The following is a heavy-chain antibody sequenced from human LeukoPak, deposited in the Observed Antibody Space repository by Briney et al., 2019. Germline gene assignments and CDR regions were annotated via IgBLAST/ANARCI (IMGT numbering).Heavy chain of an antibody. V-gene: IGHV3-23*01. CDR2: ISGSGGST. CDR1: GFTFSNYA. J-gene: IGHJ6*03. D-gene: IGHD3-3*01. CDR3: ARDQYDFWSGYDGDYYYYYMDV. Sequence: PGGSLRLSCAASGFTFSNYAMNWVRQAPGKGLEWVSAISGSGGSTYYADSVKGRFTISRDNSKNTLYLQMNSLRAEDTAVYYCARDQYDFWSGYDGDYYYYYMDVWGKGTTVTVSS.